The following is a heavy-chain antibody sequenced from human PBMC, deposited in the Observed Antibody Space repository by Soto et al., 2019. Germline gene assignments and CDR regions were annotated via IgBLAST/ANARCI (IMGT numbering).Heavy chain of an antibody. CDR1: GGSISRYY. V-gene: IGHV4-4*07. CDR3: ARDKAAVTTNWFDP. D-gene: IGHD4-17*01. J-gene: IGHJ5*02. CDR2: IYTSGST. Sequence: QVQLQESGPGLVKPSETLSLTCTVSGGSISRYYWSWIRQPAGKGLEWSGRIYTSGSTHYNPSLKRRVSMSVDPSKNPFSLKLSSVTAADTAVYYCARDKAAVTTNWFDPWGPGTLVTVSS.